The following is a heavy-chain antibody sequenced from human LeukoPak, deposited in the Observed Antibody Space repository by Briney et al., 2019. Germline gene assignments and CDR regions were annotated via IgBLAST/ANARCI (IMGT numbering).Heavy chain of an antibody. CDR2: ISGSGGST. J-gene: IGHJ6*02. CDR1: GFTFSSYA. V-gene: IGHV3-23*01. D-gene: IGHD1-7*01. Sequence: GGSLRLSCAASGFTFSSYAMSWVRQAPGKGLEWVSAISGSGGSTYYADSVKGRFTISRDNAKNSLYLQMNSLRAEDTAVYYCARPRSDNWNSRGMDVWGQGTTVTVSS. CDR3: ARPRSDNWNSRGMDV.